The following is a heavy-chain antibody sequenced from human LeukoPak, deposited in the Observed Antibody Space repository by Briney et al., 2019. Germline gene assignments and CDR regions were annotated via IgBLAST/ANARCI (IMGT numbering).Heavy chain of an antibody. V-gene: IGHV3-48*03. J-gene: IGHJ4*02. CDR2: IGISGSTI. CDR1: GFTFSSFE. CDR3: AKNGHGSGSYYPRTKYYFDY. Sequence: GGSLRLSCAASGFTFSSFEMNWVRQAPGKGLEWVSYIGISGSTIYYADSVKGRFTISRDNAKNSLYLQMNSLRVEDTAFYYCAKNGHGSGSYYPRTKYYFDYWGQGALVTVSS. D-gene: IGHD3-10*01.